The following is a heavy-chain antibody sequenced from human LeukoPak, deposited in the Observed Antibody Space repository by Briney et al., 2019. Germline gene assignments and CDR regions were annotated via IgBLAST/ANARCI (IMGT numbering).Heavy chain of an antibody. CDR1: GYTFTSYA. CDR3: ARDSLRSRPDAYYYGMDV. CDR2: IIPIFGTA. Sequence: ASVKVSCTASGYTFTSYAISWVRQAPGQGLEWMGGIIPIFGTANYAQKFQGRVTITADESTSTAYMELSSLRSEDTAVYYCARDSLRSRPDAYYYGMDVWGQGTTVTVSS. J-gene: IGHJ6*02. V-gene: IGHV1-69*13. D-gene: IGHD4-17*01.